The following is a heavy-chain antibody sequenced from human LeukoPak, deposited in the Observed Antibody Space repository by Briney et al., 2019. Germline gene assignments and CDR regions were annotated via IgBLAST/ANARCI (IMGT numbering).Heavy chain of an antibody. CDR2: VNRDGSET. V-gene: IGHV3-7*03. Sequence: GGSLRLSCAASGFALSSHWMTWVRQVPGRGQEWVANVNRDGSETYYLYSVKGRFTISKDNAKNSLYLQMNSLRAEDTALYHCARNNGMDVWGQGTTVIVSS. CDR1: GFALSSHW. CDR3: ARNNGMDV. J-gene: IGHJ6*02.